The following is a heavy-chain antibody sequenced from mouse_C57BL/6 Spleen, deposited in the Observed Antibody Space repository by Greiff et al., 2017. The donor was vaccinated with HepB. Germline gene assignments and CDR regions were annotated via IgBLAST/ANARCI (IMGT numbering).Heavy chain of an antibody. Sequence: VQLQQSGAELVKPGASVKMSCKASGYTFTSYWITWVKQRPGQGLEWIGDIYPGSGSTNYNEKFKSKATLTVDTSSSTAYMQLSSLTSEDSAVYYCARAPINYGSSYVGWYFDVWGTGTTVTVSS. D-gene: IGHD1-1*01. CDR1: GYTFTSYW. CDR3: ARAPINYGSSYVGWYFDV. V-gene: IGHV1-55*01. J-gene: IGHJ1*03. CDR2: IYPGSGST.